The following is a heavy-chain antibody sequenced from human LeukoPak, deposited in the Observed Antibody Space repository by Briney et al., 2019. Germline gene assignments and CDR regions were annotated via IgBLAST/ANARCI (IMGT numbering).Heavy chain of an antibody. Sequence: SETLSLTCTVSGGPISSYYWSWIRQPAGKGLEWIGRIYTSGSTNYNPSLKSRVTMSVDTSKNQFSLKLSSVTAADTAVYFCARDLGYCSGGSCSNNWFDPWGQGTLVTVSS. CDR3: ARDLGYCSGGSCSNNWFDP. CDR2: IYTSGST. CDR1: GGPISSYY. J-gene: IGHJ5*02. D-gene: IGHD2-15*01. V-gene: IGHV4-4*07.